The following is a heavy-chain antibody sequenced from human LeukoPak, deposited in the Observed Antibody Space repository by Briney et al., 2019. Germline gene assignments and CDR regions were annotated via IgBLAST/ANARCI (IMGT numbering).Heavy chain of an antibody. CDR3: AKGTLGADY. CDR1: GFTFDDYV. V-gene: IGHV3-9*01. CDR2: ISWNSGSI. J-gene: IGHJ4*02. Sequence: PGRSLRLSCAASGFTFDDYVMHWVRQAPGKGLEWVSGISWNSGSIGYADSVKGRFTISRDNAKNSLYLQMNSLRPEDTALYYCAKGTLGADYWGQGTLVTVSS.